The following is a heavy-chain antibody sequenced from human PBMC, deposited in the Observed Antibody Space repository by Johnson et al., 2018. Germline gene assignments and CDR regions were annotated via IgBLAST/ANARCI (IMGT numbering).Heavy chain of an antibody. D-gene: IGHD3-22*01. J-gene: IGHJ3*02. Sequence: QVQLVESGGGMVQPRRSLRLRCAASGFSFSYSGVYWVRQAPGKGLAWVAIISNDGTNKYSADPVKGRFTISRANSKNTLYLQMNSQRAEDTAVYDCAKMGDYDTQWFPGAFDIWGRGTMFTVSS. CDR3: AKMGDYDTQWFPGAFDI. CDR2: ISNDGTNK. CDR1: GFSFSYSG. V-gene: IGHV3-30*18.